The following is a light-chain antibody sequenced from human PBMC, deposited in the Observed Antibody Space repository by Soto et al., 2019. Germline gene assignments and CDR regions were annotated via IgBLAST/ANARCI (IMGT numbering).Light chain of an antibody. CDR2: DVN. CDR3: TSYTSSSTLYV. V-gene: IGLV2-14*01. CDR1: SSDVGGYNY. Sequence: QSALTQPASVSGSPGQSITISCTGTSSDVGGYNYVSWYQQHPGKAPKLMIYDVNNRPSGVSNRFSGSKSGITASLTISGLQAEDEADYHCTSYTSSSTLYVFGTGTKVTVL. J-gene: IGLJ1*01.